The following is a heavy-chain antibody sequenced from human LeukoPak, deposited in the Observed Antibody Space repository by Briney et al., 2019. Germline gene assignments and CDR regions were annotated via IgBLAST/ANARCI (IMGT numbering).Heavy chain of an antibody. Sequence: GGSLRLSCAASGFTFSSYAMHWVRQAPGKGLEWVAVISYDGSNKYYADSVKGRFTISRDNSKNTLYLQMNSLRAEDTAVYYCARDEYYYDSSGYYYSSPFDYWGQGTLVTVSS. CDR1: GFTFSSYA. V-gene: IGHV3-30*14. J-gene: IGHJ4*02. CDR3: ARDEYYYDSSGYYYSSPFDY. CDR2: ISYDGSNK. D-gene: IGHD3-22*01.